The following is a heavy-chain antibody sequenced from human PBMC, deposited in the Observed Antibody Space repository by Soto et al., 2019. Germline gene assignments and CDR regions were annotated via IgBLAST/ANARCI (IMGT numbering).Heavy chain of an antibody. J-gene: IGHJ4*02. V-gene: IGHV5-10-1*01. CDR1: GFIFTSYW. D-gene: IGHD3-16*02. Sequence: GESLKISCKASGFIFTSYWLSWVRQMPGKGLEWMGMLNPKDSFANYSPSFRGHVTISPDTSVTTAYLKWSSLKASDTAVYYCAKRGGYDYVWKSYRPDYWGQGTLVTVSS. CDR2: LNPKDSFA. CDR3: AKRGGYDYVWKSYRPDY.